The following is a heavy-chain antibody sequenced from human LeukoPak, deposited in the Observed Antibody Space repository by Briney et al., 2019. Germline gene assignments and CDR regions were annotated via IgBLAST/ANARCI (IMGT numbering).Heavy chain of an antibody. Sequence: GGSLRLSCAASGFTFSSYSMNWVRQAPGKGLEWVSSISSSSSYIYYADSVKGRFTISRGNAKNSLYLQMNSLRAEDTAVYYCARDSYYYDSSGYSDYWGQGTLVTVSS. V-gene: IGHV3-21*01. CDR3: ARDSYYYDSSGYSDY. CDR2: ISSSSSYI. CDR1: GFTFSSYS. J-gene: IGHJ4*02. D-gene: IGHD3-22*01.